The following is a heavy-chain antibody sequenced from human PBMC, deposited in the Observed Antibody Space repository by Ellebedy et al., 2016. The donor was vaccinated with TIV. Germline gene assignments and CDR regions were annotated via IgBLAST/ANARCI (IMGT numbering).Heavy chain of an antibody. Sequence: SETLSLTCAVYGGSFSGYYWSWIRQPPGKGLEWIGEINHSGSTNYNPSLKSRVTISVDTSKNQFSLKLSSVTAADTAVYYCARHGARDVGYFQHWGQGTLVTVSS. J-gene: IGHJ1*01. CDR2: INHSGST. V-gene: IGHV4-34*01. D-gene: IGHD3-10*01. CDR1: GGSFSGYY. CDR3: ARHGARDVGYFQH.